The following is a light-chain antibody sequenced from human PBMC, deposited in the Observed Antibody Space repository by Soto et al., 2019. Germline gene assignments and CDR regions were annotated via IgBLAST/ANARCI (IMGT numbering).Light chain of an antibody. CDR3: SSYTSSSTLYV. J-gene: IGLJ1*01. Sequence: QSALTQPASVSGSPGQSITISCTGTSSDGGGYNYVSWYQQHPGKAPKLMIYDVSNRPSGVSNRFSGSKSGNTASLTISGLQAEDEADYYCSSYTSSSTLYVFVTGTKLTVL. CDR1: SSDGGGYNY. CDR2: DVS. V-gene: IGLV2-14*01.